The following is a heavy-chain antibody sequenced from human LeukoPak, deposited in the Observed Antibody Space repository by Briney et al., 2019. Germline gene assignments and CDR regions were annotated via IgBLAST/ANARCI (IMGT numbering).Heavy chain of an antibody. D-gene: IGHD3-22*01. CDR3: ARDGGNYYDSSGYLDY. Sequence: GGSLRLSCSASGFTFSSYAMHWVRQAPGKGLEYVSAISSNGGSTYYADSVKGRFTISRDNSKNTLYLQMNSLRAEDTAVYYCARDGGNYYDSSGYLDYWGQGTLVTVSS. CDR1: GFTFSSYA. J-gene: IGHJ4*02. V-gene: IGHV3-64*04. CDR2: ISSNGGST.